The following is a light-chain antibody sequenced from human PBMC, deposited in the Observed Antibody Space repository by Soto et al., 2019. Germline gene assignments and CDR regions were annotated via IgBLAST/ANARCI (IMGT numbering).Light chain of an antibody. V-gene: IGKV3-20*01. Sequence: EIVLTQSPGTLSLSPGDGATLSCRASQSVSSTYLAWYQQKPGQAPRLLIYGASNRATGIPDRFRGGGSGTDFTLTISRLEPEDFAVYYCQQYGGSMTFGQGTRLEIE. CDR2: GAS. J-gene: IGKJ5*01. CDR3: QQYGGSMT. CDR1: QSVSSTY.